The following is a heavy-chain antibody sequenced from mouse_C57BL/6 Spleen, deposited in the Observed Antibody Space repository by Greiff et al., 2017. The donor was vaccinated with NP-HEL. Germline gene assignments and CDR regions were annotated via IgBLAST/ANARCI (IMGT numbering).Heavy chain of an antibody. Sequence: VQLQQSGPGLVQPSQSLSITCTVSGFSLTSYGVHWVRQSPGKGLEWLGVIWRGGSTDYNAAFMSRLSITKDNSKSQVFFKMNSLQADDTAIDYCAKNEGYSNFAWFAYWGQGTLVTVSA. CDR3: AKNEGYSNFAWFAY. CDR1: GFSLTSYG. J-gene: IGHJ3*01. D-gene: IGHD2-5*01. CDR2: IWRGGST. V-gene: IGHV2-5*01.